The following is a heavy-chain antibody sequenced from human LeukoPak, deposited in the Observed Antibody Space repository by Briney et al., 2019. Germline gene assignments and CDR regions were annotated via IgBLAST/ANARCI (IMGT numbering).Heavy chain of an antibody. Sequence: GGSLRLSCAASGFTFSSYEMNWVRQAPGKGLEWVSYISSSGSTIYYADSVKGHFTISRDNSKNTLYLQMNSLRAEDTAVYYCAKTSGSYYYFDSWGQGTLVTVSS. J-gene: IGHJ4*02. CDR1: GFTFSSYE. CDR2: ISSSGSTI. D-gene: IGHD1-26*01. CDR3: AKTSGSYYYFDS. V-gene: IGHV3-48*03.